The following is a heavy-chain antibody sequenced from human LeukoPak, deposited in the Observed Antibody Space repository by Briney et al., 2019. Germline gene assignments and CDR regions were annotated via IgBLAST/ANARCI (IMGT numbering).Heavy chain of an antibody. V-gene: IGHV3-9*02. CDR2: ISWSSGNI. CDR1: GFTSDDYA. Sequence: GGSLRLSCAASGFTSDDYAMHWVRQAPGKGLEWVSGISWSSGNIDYADSVKGRFTISRDNAKNSLYLQMNSLRAEDTALYYCAKDGGWYFDYWGQGTLVTVSS. J-gene: IGHJ4*02. D-gene: IGHD6-19*01. CDR3: AKDGGWYFDY.